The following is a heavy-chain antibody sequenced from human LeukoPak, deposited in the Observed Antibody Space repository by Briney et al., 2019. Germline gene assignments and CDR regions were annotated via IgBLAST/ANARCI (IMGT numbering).Heavy chain of an antibody. D-gene: IGHD3-10*01. CDR2: IYYSGST. CDR1: GGSISSYY. CDR3: ARGRSTMVRGVITHFDY. Sequence: SETLSLTCTVSGGSISSYYWSWIRQPPGKGLEWIGYIYYSGSTNYNPSLKSRVTISVDTSKNQFSLKLSSVTAADTAVYCCARGRSTMVRGVITHFDYWGQGTLVTVSS. V-gene: IGHV4-59*01. J-gene: IGHJ4*02.